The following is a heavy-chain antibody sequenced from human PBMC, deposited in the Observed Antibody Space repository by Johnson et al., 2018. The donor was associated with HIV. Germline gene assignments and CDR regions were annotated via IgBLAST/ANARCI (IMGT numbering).Heavy chain of an antibody. Sequence: QMQLVESGGGVVQPGRSLRLSCAASGFTFSSYWMSWVRQAPGKGLEWVAVISYDGSNKYYADSVKGRFTISRDNSKNTLYLQMNSLRAEDTAVYYCASVRSDYSNDDAFDIWGQGTMVTVSS. D-gene: IGHD4-11*01. J-gene: IGHJ3*02. CDR2: ISYDGSNK. V-gene: IGHV3-30-3*01. CDR3: ASVRSDYSNDDAFDI. CDR1: GFTFSSYW.